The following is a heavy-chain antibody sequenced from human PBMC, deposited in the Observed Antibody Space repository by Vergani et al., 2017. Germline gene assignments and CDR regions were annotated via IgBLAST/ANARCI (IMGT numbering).Heavy chain of an antibody. J-gene: IGHJ6*03. V-gene: IGHV4-30-2*01. CDR2: IYHSGST. D-gene: IGHD6-13*01. CDR3: ARGAAAPFPWDV. Sequence: QVKLQESGPGLLKPSQTLSLTCAVSGGSISSGGYSWSWIRQPPGKGLEWIGYIYHSGSTYYNPSLKSRVTISVDRSKNQFSLKLSSVTAADTAVYYCARGAAAPFPWDVWGKGTTVTVSS. CDR1: GGSISSGGYS.